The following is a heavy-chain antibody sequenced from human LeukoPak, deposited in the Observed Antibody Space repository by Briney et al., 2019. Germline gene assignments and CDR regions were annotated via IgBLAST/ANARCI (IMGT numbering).Heavy chain of an antibody. CDR3: AKGYSYAFDY. CDR2: ISYGGDNK. J-gene: IGHJ4*02. Sequence: PGGSLRLSCAASGFTFSSYGMHWVRQAPGKGLEWVGVISYGGDNKFYADSAKGRFTISRDNSKNMLYLQMNGLRVEDTAVYYCAKGYSYAFDYWGQGTLVTVFS. D-gene: IGHD5-18*01. CDR1: GFTFSSYG. V-gene: IGHV3-30*18.